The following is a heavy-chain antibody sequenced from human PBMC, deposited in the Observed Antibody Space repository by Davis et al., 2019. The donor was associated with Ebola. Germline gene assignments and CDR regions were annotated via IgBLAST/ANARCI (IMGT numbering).Heavy chain of an antibody. Sequence: SETLSLTCTVSGGSMSSYYWSWIRQPPGKGLEWIGFIYYSGNTNYNPSLKSRVTISVDTSKNQFSLKLRSVTAADMAVYYCARHGASYGPFDYWGQGTLVTVSS. CDR1: GGSMSSYY. V-gene: IGHV4-59*08. CDR3: ARHGASYGPFDY. D-gene: IGHD4-17*01. CDR2: IYYSGNT. J-gene: IGHJ4*02.